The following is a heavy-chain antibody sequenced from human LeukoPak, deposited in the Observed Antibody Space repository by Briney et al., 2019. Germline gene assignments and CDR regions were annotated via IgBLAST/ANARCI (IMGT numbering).Heavy chain of an antibody. CDR1: GGSFSGYY. J-gene: IGHJ4*02. D-gene: IGHD3-22*01. V-gene: IGHV4-34*01. CDR2: INHSGST. Sequence: QTSETLSLTCAVYGGSFSGYYWSWIRQPPGKGLEWIGEINHSGSTNHNPPLKSRVTISVDTSKNQFSLKLSSVTAADTAVYYCARGTTMIVVALYYFDYWGQGTLVTVSS. CDR3: ARGTTMIVVALYYFDY.